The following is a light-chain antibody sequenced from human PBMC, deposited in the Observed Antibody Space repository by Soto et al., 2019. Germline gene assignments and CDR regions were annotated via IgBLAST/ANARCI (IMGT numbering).Light chain of an antibody. V-gene: IGKV1-5*03. CDR3: QQYKKYST. J-gene: IGKJ4*01. Sequence: DIQMTQSPSTLSASVGDRVIITCRASESISSWLAWYQQKPGKAPKLLIYKASTLESGVPSRFSGSGSGTDFTLTISSLQPDDFATYYCQQYKKYSTFGGGTKVDIK. CDR2: KAS. CDR1: ESISSW.